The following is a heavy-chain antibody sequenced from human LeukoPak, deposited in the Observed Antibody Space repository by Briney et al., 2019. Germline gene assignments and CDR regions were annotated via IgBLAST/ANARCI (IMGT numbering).Heavy chain of an antibody. Sequence: PSETLSLTCAVYGGSFSGYYWSWIRQPHGKGLEWIGEINPSGSTNYNPPLKSGVTISVDTSKNQFSLKRNSVTAADTAVYYCARGGSRVLRFFDWLLTGFDYWGQGTLVTVSS. CDR1: GGSFSGYY. CDR2: INPSGST. D-gene: IGHD3-9*01. V-gene: IGHV4-34*01. CDR3: ARGGSRVLRFFDWLLTGFDY. J-gene: IGHJ4*02.